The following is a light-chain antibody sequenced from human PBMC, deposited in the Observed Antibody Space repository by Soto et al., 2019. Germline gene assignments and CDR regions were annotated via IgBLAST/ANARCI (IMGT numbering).Light chain of an antibody. J-gene: IGKJ1*01. CDR2: DAS. V-gene: IGKV3-11*01. CDR1: QSVSSY. CDR3: QQRSNWPPT. Sequence: EIVLAQSPATLSLSPGKRATLSCRASQSVSSYLAWYQQKPGQAPRLLIYDASNRATGIPARFSGSGSGTDFTLTISSLEPEDFAVYYCQQRSNWPPTFGQGTKVDIK.